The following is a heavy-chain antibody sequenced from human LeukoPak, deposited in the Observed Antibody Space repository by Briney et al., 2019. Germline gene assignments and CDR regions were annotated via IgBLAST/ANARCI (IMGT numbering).Heavy chain of an antibody. Sequence: PGGSLRLRCAASGFTFSTYWMHWVRQAPGKGLVWVSRINSDGSRTTYADSVKGRFTISRDNAKNTLYLQMNSLRTEDTAVYYCARPETQYSSGLDGFDIWGQGTMVTVSS. CDR2: INSDGSRT. CDR3: ARPETQYSSGLDGFDI. CDR1: GFTFSTYW. J-gene: IGHJ3*02. V-gene: IGHV3-74*01. D-gene: IGHD6-19*01.